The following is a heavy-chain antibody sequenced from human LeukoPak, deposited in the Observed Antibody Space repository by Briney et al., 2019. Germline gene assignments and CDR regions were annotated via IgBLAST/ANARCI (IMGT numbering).Heavy chain of an antibody. CDR1: GFTFSSYE. CDR2: ISSSGSTI. D-gene: IGHD2-15*01. Sequence: GGSLRLSCAASGFTFSSYEMNWVRQAPGEGLEWVSYISSSGSTIYYADSVKGRFTISRNNAKNSLYLQMNSLRAEDTAVYYCARGSDIVVVVAAISDYYFDYWGQGTLVTVSS. CDR3: ARGSDIVVVVAAISDYYFDY. J-gene: IGHJ4*02. V-gene: IGHV3-48*03.